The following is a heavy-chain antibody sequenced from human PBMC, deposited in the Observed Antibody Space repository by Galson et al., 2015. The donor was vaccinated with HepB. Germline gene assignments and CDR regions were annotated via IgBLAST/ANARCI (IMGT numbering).Heavy chain of an antibody. CDR3: AGRGQRLRRGYYYYGMDV. D-gene: IGHD4-17*01. Sequence: LRLSCAASGFTFSDYYMSWIRQAPGKGLEWVSYISSSGSTIYYADSVKGRFTISRDNAKNSLYLQMNSLRAEDTAVYYCAGRGQRLRRGYYYYGMDVWGRGTTVTVSS. CDR2: ISSSGSTI. J-gene: IGHJ6*02. CDR1: GFTFSDYY. V-gene: IGHV3-11*01.